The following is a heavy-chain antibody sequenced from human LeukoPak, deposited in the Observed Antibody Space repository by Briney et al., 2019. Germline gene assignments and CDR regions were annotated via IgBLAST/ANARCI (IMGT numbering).Heavy chain of an antibody. J-gene: IGHJ4*02. Sequence: PGGSLRLSCAASGFTFSTSGIYWVSQAPGKGLEWVAVISYDGSNKYYADSVKGRFTISRDSSKNTLYLQMNSLRAEDTAVYYCAKGPSSISWFDYWGQGTLVTVSS. D-gene: IGHD2-2*01. CDR1: GFTFSTSG. CDR2: ISYDGSNK. CDR3: AKGPSSISWFDY. V-gene: IGHV3-30*18.